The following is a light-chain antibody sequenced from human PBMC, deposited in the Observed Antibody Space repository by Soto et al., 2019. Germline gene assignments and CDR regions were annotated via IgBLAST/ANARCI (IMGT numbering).Light chain of an antibody. Sequence: QSVLTQPASVSGSPGRSITISCTGTSSDVGGYIFVSWYQQHPDKAPKLMIYDVTNRPSVVSNRFSGSKSGNTASLTISVLQAEDEADYYCSSYTSISTYVFGTGTKVTVL. CDR1: SSDVGGYIF. V-gene: IGLV2-14*01. J-gene: IGLJ1*01. CDR2: DVT. CDR3: SSYTSISTYV.